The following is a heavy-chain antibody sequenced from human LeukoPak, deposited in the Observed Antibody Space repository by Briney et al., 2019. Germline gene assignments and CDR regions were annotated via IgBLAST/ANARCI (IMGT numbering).Heavy chain of an antibody. J-gene: IGHJ4*02. V-gene: IGHV3-30*04. Sequence: SGGSLRLSCAASGFTFSSYAMHWVRQAPGKGLEWVAVISYDGSNKYYADSVNGRFTISRDNSKNTLYLQMNSLRAEDTAVYYCARDRGSNYFDYWGQGTLVTVSS. D-gene: IGHD3-10*01. CDR3: ARDRGSNYFDY. CDR2: ISYDGSNK. CDR1: GFTFSSYA.